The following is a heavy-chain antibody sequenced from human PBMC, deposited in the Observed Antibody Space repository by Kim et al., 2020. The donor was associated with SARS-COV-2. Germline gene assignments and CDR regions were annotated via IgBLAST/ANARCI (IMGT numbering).Heavy chain of an antibody. J-gene: IGHJ4*02. CDR3: ARVLTGGWSYFDY. Sequence: YPASMKGRFTISRDNARASLYLQMNSLRAEDTAVYYCARVLTGGWSYFDYWGQGTLVTVSS. D-gene: IGHD6-19*01. V-gene: IGHV3-21*01.